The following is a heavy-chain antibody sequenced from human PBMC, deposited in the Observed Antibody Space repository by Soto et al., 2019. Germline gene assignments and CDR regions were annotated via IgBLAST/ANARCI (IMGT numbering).Heavy chain of an antibody. D-gene: IGHD3-10*01. Sequence: QVQLVQSGAEVKKPGASVKVSCKASGYTFTSYYMHWVRQAPGQGLEWMGIINPSGGSTSYAQKFQGRATMTRDRSTTTVYMELSSLRSEDTAVYYCARTYYYGSGSYPYYYGMDVWGQGTTVTVSS. CDR2: INPSGGST. J-gene: IGHJ6*02. V-gene: IGHV1-46*01. CDR1: GYTFTSYY. CDR3: ARTYYYGSGSYPYYYGMDV.